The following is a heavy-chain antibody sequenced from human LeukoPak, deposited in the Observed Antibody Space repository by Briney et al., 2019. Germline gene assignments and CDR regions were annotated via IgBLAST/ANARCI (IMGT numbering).Heavy chain of an antibody. CDR3: ARDLMAVDTAISI. Sequence: GGSLRLSCAVSGFTFHSYSMNWVRQAPGKGLEWVSSISSSSSHIYYADSVKGRFTVSRDNAKNSLFLQMNSLRAEDTAVYYCARDLMAVDTAISIWGQGTMVTVSS. V-gene: IGHV3-21*01. D-gene: IGHD5-18*01. CDR2: ISSSSSHI. J-gene: IGHJ3*02. CDR1: GFTFHSYS.